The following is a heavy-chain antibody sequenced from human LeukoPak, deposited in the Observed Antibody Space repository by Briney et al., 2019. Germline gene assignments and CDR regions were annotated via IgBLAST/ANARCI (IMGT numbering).Heavy chain of an antibody. CDR1: GFTLSSYA. V-gene: IGHV3-23*01. J-gene: IGHJ4*02. CDR2: ISASGGGT. CDR3: APLAATTDY. Sequence: GGSLRLSCAASGFTLSSYAMSWVRQAPGKGLEWVSSISASGGGTYYADSVKGRFTISRDTSKNTLYLQMNSLRAEDTAVYYCAPLAATTDYWGQGTLVIVSS. D-gene: IGHD5-12*01.